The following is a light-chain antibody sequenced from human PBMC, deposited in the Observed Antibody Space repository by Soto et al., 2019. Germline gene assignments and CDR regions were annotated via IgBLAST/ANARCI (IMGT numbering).Light chain of an antibody. CDR2: GAS. Sequence: EIVMTQSPATLSVSPGERATLSCRASQSVSSNLAWYQQKPGQAPRLLIYGASTRATGIPARLSGSGSGTEFTLTSSSLQYEDFAVYYCQQYNNWPLTFGGGTKVEIK. CDR3: QQYNNWPLT. V-gene: IGKV3-15*01. J-gene: IGKJ4*01. CDR1: QSVSSN.